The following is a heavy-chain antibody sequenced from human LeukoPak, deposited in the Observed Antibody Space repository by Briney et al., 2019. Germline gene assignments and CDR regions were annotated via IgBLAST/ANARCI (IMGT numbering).Heavy chain of an antibody. D-gene: IGHD6-19*01. V-gene: IGHV3-23*01. J-gene: IGHJ3*02. CDR3: VKDRERDISPYSSAWPDAFDI. Sequence: PGGSLRLSCAASRLTFSTYAMNWVRQAPGKGLEWVSTITSGGSTFYAESVKGRFSISSDNSKNTLYLHMNGLRAEDTAVYYCVKDRERDISPYSSAWPDAFDIWGQGTMVTVSS. CDR2: ITSGGST. CDR1: RLTFSTYA.